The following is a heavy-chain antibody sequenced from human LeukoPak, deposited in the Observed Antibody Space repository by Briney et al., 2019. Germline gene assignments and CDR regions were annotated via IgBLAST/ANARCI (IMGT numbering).Heavy chain of an antibody. Sequence: GGSLRLSCAASGFTFSSYWMSWVRQAPGKGLEWVANIKKDGSEKYYVDSVKGRFTISRDNAKKSLYLQMNSLRAEDTAVYYCARDREYSSGWYGDAFDIWGQGTMVTVSS. CDR1: GFTFSSYW. J-gene: IGHJ3*02. D-gene: IGHD6-19*01. V-gene: IGHV3-7*01. CDR3: ARDREYSSGWYGDAFDI. CDR2: IKKDGSEK.